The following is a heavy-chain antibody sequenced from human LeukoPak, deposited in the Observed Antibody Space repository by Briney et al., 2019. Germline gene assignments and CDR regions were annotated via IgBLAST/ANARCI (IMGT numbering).Heavy chain of an antibody. CDR2: MNPNSGNT. D-gene: IGHD3-3*01. J-gene: IGHJ6*03. CDR1: GYTFTSYD. CDR3: ARVAIFGAVTPYMDV. V-gene: IGHV1-8*03. Sequence: ASVKVSCKASGYTFTSYDINWVRQATGQGLEWMGWMNPNSGNTGYAQKFQGRVTITRNTSISTAYMELSSLRSEDTAVYYCARVAIFGAVTPYMDVWGKGTTVTVSS.